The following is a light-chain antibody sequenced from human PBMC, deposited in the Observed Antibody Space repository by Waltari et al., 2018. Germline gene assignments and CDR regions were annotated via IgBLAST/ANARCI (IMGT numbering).Light chain of an antibody. CDR2: EVS. J-gene: IGLJ3*02. CDR1: RSDVGGYHY. V-gene: IGLV2-8*01. CDR3: SSYAGSNTWV. Sequence: QSALTQPPSASGSPGQSVTISCTGTRSDVGGYHYVSWYQHHPGKAPKFMIYEVSKRPSGVPDRFSGSKSGNTASLTVSGLQAEDEADYYCSSYAGSNTWVFGGGTKLTVL.